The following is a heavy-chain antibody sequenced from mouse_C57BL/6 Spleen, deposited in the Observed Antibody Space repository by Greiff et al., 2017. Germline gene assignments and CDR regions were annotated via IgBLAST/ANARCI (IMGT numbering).Heavy chain of an antibody. CDR3: ARSYITTVVGY. Sequence: VQLQQSGAELVKPGASVKISCKASGYAFSSYWMNWVKQRPGKGLEWIGQIYPGDGDTNYNGKFKGKATLTADKSSSTAYMQLSSLTSEDSAVYFCARSYITTVVGYWGQGTTLTVSS. CDR1: GYAFSSYW. D-gene: IGHD1-1*01. CDR2: IYPGDGDT. J-gene: IGHJ2*01. V-gene: IGHV1-80*01.